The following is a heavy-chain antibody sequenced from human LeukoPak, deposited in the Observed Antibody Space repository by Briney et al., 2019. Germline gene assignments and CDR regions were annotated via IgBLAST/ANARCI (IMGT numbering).Heavy chain of an antibody. D-gene: IGHD3-3*01. CDR3: ARDVTDVLEWLFVPHVFDI. V-gene: IGHV3-7*01. CDR2: IKQDGSEK. Sequence: GGSLRLSCAASGFTFSSYWMSWVRQAPGKGLEWVANIKQDGSEKYYVDSVKGRFTISRDNAKNSLYLQMNSLRAEDTAVYYCARDVTDVLEWLFVPHVFDIWGQGTMVTVSS. CDR1: GFTFSSYW. J-gene: IGHJ3*02.